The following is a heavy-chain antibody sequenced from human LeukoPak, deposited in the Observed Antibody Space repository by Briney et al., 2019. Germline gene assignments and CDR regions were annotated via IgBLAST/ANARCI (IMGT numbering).Heavy chain of an antibody. CDR3: ARDRDYGGKGWFDP. D-gene: IGHD4-23*01. J-gene: IGHJ5*02. CDR1: GGSISSYY. V-gene: IGHV4-4*07. Sequence: PSETLSLTCTVSGGSISSYYWSWIRQPAGKGLEWIGRIYTSGSTNYNPPLKSRVTMSVDTSKNQFSLKLSSVTAADTAVYYCARDRDYGGKGWFDPWGQGTLVTVSS. CDR2: IYTSGST.